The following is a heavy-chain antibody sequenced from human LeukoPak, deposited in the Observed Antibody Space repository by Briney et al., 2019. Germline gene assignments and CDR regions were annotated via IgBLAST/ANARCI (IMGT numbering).Heavy chain of an antibody. J-gene: IGHJ5*02. CDR1: GFTFSSYE. Sequence: PGGSLRLSCAASGFTFSSYEMNWVRQAPGKGLEWVSYISSSGSTIYYAYSVEGRFTIPRDNAKNSLYLQMNRLRAEDTAVYYCMTYYYGSGSGGAWFGPWGQRTLVTVSS. D-gene: IGHD3-10*01. CDR3: MTYYYGSGSGGAWFGP. CDR2: ISSSGSTI. V-gene: IGHV3-48*03.